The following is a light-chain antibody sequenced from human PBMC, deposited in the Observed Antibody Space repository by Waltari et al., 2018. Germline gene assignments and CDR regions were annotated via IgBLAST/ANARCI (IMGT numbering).Light chain of an antibody. J-gene: IGLJ3*02. CDR2: KNN. CDR3: AAWDDSLSGRV. V-gene: IGLV1-47*01. Sequence: QSVLTQPPSASGTHGQGVIISCSGTNANIGSHTLYWYQHPPGTAPKLLIYKNNQRPSGVPERFSGSKSGTSASLAISGPRSEDEADYYCAAWDDSLSGRVFGGGTKLTVL. CDR1: NANIGSHT.